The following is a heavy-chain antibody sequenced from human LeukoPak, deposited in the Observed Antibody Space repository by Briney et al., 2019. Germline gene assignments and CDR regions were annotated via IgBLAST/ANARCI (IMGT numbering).Heavy chain of an antibody. Sequence: SETLSLTCSVSGGSISSYYWTWIRQPPGKGLEWIGYRYYSGSTTYNPSLKSRVTISVDTSKSQFSLKLISMTAADTAIYYCARVRGDFETDWGQGTLVTVSS. J-gene: IGHJ1*01. CDR3: ARVRGDFETD. D-gene: IGHD3-16*01. V-gene: IGHV4-59*01. CDR2: RYYSGST. CDR1: GGSISSYY.